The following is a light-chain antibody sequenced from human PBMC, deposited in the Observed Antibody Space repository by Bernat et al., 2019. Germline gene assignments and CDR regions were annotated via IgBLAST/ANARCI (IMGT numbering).Light chain of an antibody. Sequence: QSALTQPASVSGSPGQSITISCTGTSSDVGGYNLVSWYQQHPGKAPKLMIYEGNKRPSGVSNRFSGSKSGNTASLTISGLQAEDEADYYCCSYAGSTTFYVFGTGTKVTVL. CDR1: SSDVGGYNL. CDR3: CSYAGSTTFYV. J-gene: IGLJ1*01. V-gene: IGLV2-23*01. CDR2: EGN.